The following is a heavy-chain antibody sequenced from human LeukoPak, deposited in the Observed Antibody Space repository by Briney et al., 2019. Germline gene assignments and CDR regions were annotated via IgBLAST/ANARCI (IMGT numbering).Heavy chain of an antibody. CDR2: INPHTSGT. J-gene: IGHJ4*02. Sequence: ASVKVSCKASGYSFTRYYMHWVRQAPGQGLEWMGWINPHTSGTKYAQKFQGRVTMTRDTSVSTAYMELSGLRSDDTAVYYCARDLTYCGGDCSGYWGQGVLVTVSS. V-gene: IGHV1-2*02. D-gene: IGHD2-21*02. CDR3: ARDLTYCGGDCSGY. CDR1: GYSFTRYY.